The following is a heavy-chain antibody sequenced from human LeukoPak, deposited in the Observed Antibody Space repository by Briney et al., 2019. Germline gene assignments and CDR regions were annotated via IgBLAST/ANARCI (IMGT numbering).Heavy chain of an antibody. CDR1: GFTFSSYA. V-gene: IGHV3-30*04. CDR3: ATDTLRFRMDV. J-gene: IGHJ6*04. Sequence: PGRSLRLSCAASGFTFSSYAMHWVRQAPGKGLEWVAVISYDGSNKYYADSVKGRFTISRDNSKNSLFLQMNSLGVEDTAVYYCATDTLRFRMDVWGNGTTVTVSS. CDR2: ISYDGSNK. D-gene: IGHD3-3*01.